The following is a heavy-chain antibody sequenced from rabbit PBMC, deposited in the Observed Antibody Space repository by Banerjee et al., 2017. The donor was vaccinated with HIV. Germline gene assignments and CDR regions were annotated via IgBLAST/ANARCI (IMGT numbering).Heavy chain of an antibody. V-gene: IGHV1S40*01. CDR1: GFSFSSSYW. CDR3: ARDNTYTTYAHAMGL. D-gene: IGHD6-1*01. J-gene: IGHJ4*01. CDR2: INTGSGLT. Sequence: QSLEESGGGLVKPGASLTLTCTASGFSFSSSYWICWVRQAPGKGLEWIGCINTGSGLTYYASWVNGRFTVSKTSSTTVTLQMTSLTAADTATYFCARDNTYTTYAHAMGLWGPGTLVTVS.